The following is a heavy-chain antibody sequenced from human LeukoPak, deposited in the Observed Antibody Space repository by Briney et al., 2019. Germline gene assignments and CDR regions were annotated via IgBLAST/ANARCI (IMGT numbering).Heavy chain of an antibody. D-gene: IGHD6-19*01. CDR3: ATLRRSGWYIGD. J-gene: IGHJ4*02. Sequence: ASVKVSCKASGYTFTDYYMHWVRQAPGQGLEWMGWINPNSGGTNYAEKFQGRVTMTRDKSITTAYMGLSSLRSGDTAMYYCATLRRSGWYIGDWGQGTLVTVSS. CDR1: GYTFTDYY. CDR2: INPNSGGT. V-gene: IGHV1-2*02.